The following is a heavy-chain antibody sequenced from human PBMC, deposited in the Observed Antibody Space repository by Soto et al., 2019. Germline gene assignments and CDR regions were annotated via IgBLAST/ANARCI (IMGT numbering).Heavy chain of an antibody. CDR2: ILPVFGSA. CDR3: ARDDGWNYRYYDMEV. D-gene: IGHD1-7*01. Sequence: GASVKVSCKASGDSFSRYFITWGRQGPGQGLEWMGGILPVFGSANYAQKFQGRVTITADQSTRTAYMELNSLRSQDTAVYFCARDDGWNYRYYDMEVWGPGTTVTVSS. V-gene: IGHV1-69*13. CDR1: GDSFSRYF. J-gene: IGHJ6*02.